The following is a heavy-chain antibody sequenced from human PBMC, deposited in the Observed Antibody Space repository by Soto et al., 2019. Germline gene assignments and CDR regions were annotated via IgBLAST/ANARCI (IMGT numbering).Heavy chain of an antibody. J-gene: IGHJ5*02. Sequence: QVQLQESGPGLVKPSGTLSLTCTVSGGSISNFFWNWIRQPPGKGLEWIGYIYYSGSGNYSSCLKRRSSISEDASENKLSLKLRSVTAADTAVYYCVRGEYCSGGSCYGEYNWFDLWGQGTLVTVSS. CDR1: GGSISNFF. D-gene: IGHD2-15*01. V-gene: IGHV4-59*01. CDR2: IYYSGSG. CDR3: VRGEYCSGGSCYGEYNWFDL.